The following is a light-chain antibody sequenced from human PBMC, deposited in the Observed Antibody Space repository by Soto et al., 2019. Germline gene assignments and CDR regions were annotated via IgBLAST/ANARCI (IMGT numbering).Light chain of an antibody. J-gene: IGKJ2*01. Sequence: DIQMTQSPSSLSASVGDRVTITCRASQSISSYLNWYQQKPGKAPKLLTYASSSLQSGLPSRFSGSGSGTDFTLTISSLQPEDFATYYCQQSYSTPYTFGQGTKLEIK. CDR1: QSISSY. CDR2: ASS. CDR3: QQSYSTPYT. V-gene: IGKV1-39*01.